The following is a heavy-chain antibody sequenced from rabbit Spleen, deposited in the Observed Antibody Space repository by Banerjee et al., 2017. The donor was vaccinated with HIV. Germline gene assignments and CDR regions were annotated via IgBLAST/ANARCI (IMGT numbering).Heavy chain of an antibody. V-gene: IGHV1S47*01. CDR1: GFAFSSYY. CDR2: IVPIFGGT. J-gene: IGHJ3*01. Sequence: QEQLVESGGGLVQPEGSLTLTGTASGFAFSSYYMSWVRQAPGKGLEWIGYIVPIFGGTYYANWVNGRFTISSHNAQNTLYLQLNSLTAADTATYFCARDLDGVIGWNLGWWGQGTLVTVS. D-gene: IGHD4-1*01. CDR3: ARDLDGVIGWNLGW.